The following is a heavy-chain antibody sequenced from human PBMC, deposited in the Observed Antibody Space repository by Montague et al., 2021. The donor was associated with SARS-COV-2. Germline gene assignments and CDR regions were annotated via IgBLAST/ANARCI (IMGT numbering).Heavy chain of an antibody. CDR1: GFTFSSYA. CDR2: ISHEGSYK. V-gene: IGHV3-30*04. D-gene: IGHD3-9*01. J-gene: IGHJ6*02. Sequence: SLRLSCVASGFTFSSYALHWVRQAPGKGLEWVADISHEGSYKYYADSXKGRFTISRDNSKNTLYLDMNSLRAEDTALYYCARDLESTGYFDPYYYHGMDVWGQGTTVTVSS. CDR3: ARDLESTGYFDPYYYHGMDV.